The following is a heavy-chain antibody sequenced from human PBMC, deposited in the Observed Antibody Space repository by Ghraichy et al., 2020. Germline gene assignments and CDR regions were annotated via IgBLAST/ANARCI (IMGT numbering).Heavy chain of an antibody. CDR1: GFTFSSHG. CDR3: AREGGAYCSSTTCYALDY. Sequence: SLRLSCAASGFTFSSHGMYWVRQAPGKGLEWVAVIWFDGTNEFYRDSVKGRFTISRDNSKNTVYLQMDSLRAEDTAVYYCAREGGAYCSSTTCYALDYWGLGTLVTVSS. CDR2: IWFDGTNE. V-gene: IGHV3-33*07. D-gene: IGHD2-2*01. J-gene: IGHJ4*02.